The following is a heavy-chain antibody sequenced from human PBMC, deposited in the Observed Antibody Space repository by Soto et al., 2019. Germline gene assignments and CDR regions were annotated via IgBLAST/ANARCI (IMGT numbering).Heavy chain of an antibody. CDR2: INAGNGNT. CDR1: GYTFTSYA. V-gene: IGHV1-3*05. J-gene: IGHJ4*02. D-gene: IGHD2-21*02. CDR3: ERSIVVVTALDY. Sequence: QVQLVQSGAEEKKPGASVKVSCKASGYTFTSYAMHWVRQAPGQRLEWMGWINAGNGNTKYSQKFQGRVTITRDTSASTVYMELSSLRSEDTDVYYCERSIVVVTALDYWGQGTLVTVSS.